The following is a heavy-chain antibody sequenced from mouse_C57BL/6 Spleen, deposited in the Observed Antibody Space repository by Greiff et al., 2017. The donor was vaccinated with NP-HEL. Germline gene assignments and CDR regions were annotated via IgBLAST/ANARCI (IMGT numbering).Heavy chain of an antibody. Sequence: QVQLQQPGAELVRPGSSVKLSCKASGYTFTSYWMHWVKQRPIQGLEWIGNIDPSDSETHYNQKFKDKATLTVDQSSSTAYMQLNSLTSEDSAVYYCARGDYDSMAWFAYWGQGTLVTVSA. J-gene: IGHJ3*01. CDR2: IDPSDSET. CDR1: GYTFTSYW. D-gene: IGHD2-4*01. V-gene: IGHV1-52*01. CDR3: ARGDYDSMAWFAY.